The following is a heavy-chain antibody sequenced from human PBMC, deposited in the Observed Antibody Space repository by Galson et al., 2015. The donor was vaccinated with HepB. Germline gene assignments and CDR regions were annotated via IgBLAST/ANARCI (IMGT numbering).Heavy chain of an antibody. D-gene: IGHD1-1*01. CDR1: GYTFATYF. J-gene: IGHJ4*02. V-gene: IGHV1-3*01. CDR3: ARVGGIGVASSLEY. CDR2: INGGNGNT. Sequence: SVKVSCKGSGYTFATYFIHWVRQAPGQRLEWMGWINGGNGNTQYSQSFQGRVTITRDTSASTAYMELRSLRSEDTAVYYCARVGGIGVASSLEYWGQGTLVTVSS.